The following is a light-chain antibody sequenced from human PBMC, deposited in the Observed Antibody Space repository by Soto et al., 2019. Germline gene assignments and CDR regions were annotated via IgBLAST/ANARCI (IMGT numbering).Light chain of an antibody. CDR2: GAS. Sequence: EIVLPQSPGTLSLTPGERATLSCRASQSVSSNLAWYQQNPGQPPRLLIYGASTRATGIPARFRGSGSGTEFTLTISGVQSEDFAVYHCQQYNNWPTFGQGTKVDIK. CDR1: QSVSSN. J-gene: IGKJ1*01. CDR3: QQYNNWPT. V-gene: IGKV3-15*01.